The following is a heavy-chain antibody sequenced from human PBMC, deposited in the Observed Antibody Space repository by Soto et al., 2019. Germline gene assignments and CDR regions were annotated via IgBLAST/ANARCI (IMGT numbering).Heavy chain of an antibody. Sequence: GASVKVSCKVSAYTLTELSMHWVRQAPGKGLEWMGGFDPEDGETIYAQKFQGRVTMTEDTSTDTAYMELSSLRSEDTDVYYCATVRNDYGDYVGSFDIWAQGTMVTVSS. CDR3: ATVRNDYGDYVGSFDI. CDR2: FDPEDGET. V-gene: IGHV1-24*01. J-gene: IGHJ3*02. D-gene: IGHD4-17*01. CDR1: AYTLTELS.